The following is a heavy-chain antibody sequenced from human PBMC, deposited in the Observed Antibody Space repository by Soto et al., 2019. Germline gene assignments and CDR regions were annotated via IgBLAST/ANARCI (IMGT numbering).Heavy chain of an antibody. J-gene: IGHJ4*02. CDR3: VRAAARGDD. CDR1: GFSFSGYW. Sequence: EVQLVESGGGLVQPGGSLRLSCAASGFSFSGYWMHWVRQAPGKGLVWVSRINTDGSSTKYADSVKGRFTISRDNAKNTLYLQMNSVGVEDTAVYFCVRAAARGDDWGQGTLVTVSS. CDR2: INTDGSST. D-gene: IGHD3-10*01. V-gene: IGHV3-74*03.